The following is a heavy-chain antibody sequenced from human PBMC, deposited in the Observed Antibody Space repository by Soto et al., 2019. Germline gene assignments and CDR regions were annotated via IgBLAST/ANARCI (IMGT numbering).Heavy chain of an antibody. CDR3: AISRGYCSGGSCYPRGYYGRDV. V-gene: IGHV3-48*03. D-gene: IGHD2-15*01. CDR2: ISSSGSTI. J-gene: IGHJ6*02. Sequence: GGSLRLSCAASGFTFSSYEMNWVRQAPGKGLEWVSYISSSGSTIYYADSVKGRFTISRDNAKNSLYLQMNSLRAEDTAVYYCAISRGYCSGGSCYPRGYYGRDVWGQGTTGIVS. CDR1: GFTFSSYE.